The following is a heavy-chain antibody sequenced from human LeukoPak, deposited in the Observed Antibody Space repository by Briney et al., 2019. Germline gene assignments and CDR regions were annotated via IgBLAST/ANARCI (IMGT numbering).Heavy chain of an antibody. CDR1: GYTFTGYY. D-gene: IGHD2-2*01. CDR3: ARAGVPAAINYY. V-gene: IGHV1-2*02. CDR2: INPNSGGT. J-gene: IGHJ4*02. Sequence: ASVKVSCKASGYTFTGYYMHWVRQAPGQGLEWMGWINPNSGGTNYAQKFQGRVTMTRDTSISTAYMEMSRLRSDDTAVYYCARAGVPAAINYYWGQGTLVTVSS.